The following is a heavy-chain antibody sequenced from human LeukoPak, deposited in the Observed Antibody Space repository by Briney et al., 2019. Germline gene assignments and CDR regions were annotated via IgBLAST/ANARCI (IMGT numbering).Heavy chain of an antibody. D-gene: IGHD3-3*01. J-gene: IGHJ4*02. Sequence: SVNVSCKASGGTFSSYAISWVRLAPGPGLGRMGVIIPIFGTANYAQKFQGRVTITADESTSTAYMELSSLRSEDTAVYYCASLTYYDFWSGYYTWNYFDYWGQGTLVTVSS. V-gene: IGHV1-69*13. CDR1: GGTFSSYA. CDR3: ASLTYYDFWSGYYTWNYFDY. CDR2: IIPIFGTA.